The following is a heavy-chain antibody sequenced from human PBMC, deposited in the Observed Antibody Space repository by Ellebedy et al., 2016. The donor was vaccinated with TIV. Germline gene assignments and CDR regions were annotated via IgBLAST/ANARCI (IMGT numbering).Heavy chain of an antibody. V-gene: IGHV1-8*01. CDR3: ARASSRAFVVVPADVAVDGMDV. CDR1: GYTFTSYD. CDR2: MNPSSGNT. J-gene: IGHJ6*02. D-gene: IGHD2-2*01. Sequence: ASVKVSCKASGYTFTSYDINWVRQATGQGLEWMGWMNPSSGNTGYAQKFQGRVTMTRNTSIGTAYMELSSLISDDTAVYYCARASSRAFVVVPADVAVDGMDVWGQGTTVTVSS.